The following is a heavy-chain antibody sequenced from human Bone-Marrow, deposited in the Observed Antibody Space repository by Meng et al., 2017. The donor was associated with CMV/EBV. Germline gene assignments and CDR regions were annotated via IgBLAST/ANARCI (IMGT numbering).Heavy chain of an antibody. D-gene: IGHD3-3*01. Sequence: GGSLRLSCAASGFTFDDYSMHWVRQAPGKGLEWVSRINSYGSSTSYADSVKGRFTISRDNAKNTLYLQMNSLRAEDTAVYYCARDSPSYYDFWSGFYTHYYYYGMDVWGQGTTVTVSS. V-gene: IGHV3-74*01. CDR3: ARDSPSYYDFWSGFYTHYYYYGMDV. CDR1: GFTFDDYS. J-gene: IGHJ6*02. CDR2: INSYGSST.